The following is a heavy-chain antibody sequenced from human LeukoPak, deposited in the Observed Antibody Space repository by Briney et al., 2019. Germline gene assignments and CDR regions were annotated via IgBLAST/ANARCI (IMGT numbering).Heavy chain of an antibody. V-gene: IGHV4-59*12. CDR2: VHYSGST. Sequence: KPSETLSLTCTVSGGSIIGYYWNWVRHRPGRGLEWIGYVHYSGSTKYNSSLNNRVIISIDTSKNQFSLRLTSVTPADTAVYYWARDLAGEWGNYFDYWGQGIVVTVPS. D-gene: IGHD3-16*01. J-gene: IGHJ4*02. CDR1: GGSIIGYY. CDR3: ARDLAGEWGNYFDY.